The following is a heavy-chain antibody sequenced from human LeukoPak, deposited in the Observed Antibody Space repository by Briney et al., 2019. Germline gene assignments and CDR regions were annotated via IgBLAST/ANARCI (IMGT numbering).Heavy chain of an antibody. Sequence: PSETLSLTCTVSGASISSYYWSWIRQPPGKGLECIAYIHTSGNTNSSPSLKSRVTMSVDTSKNEFSLKLRSVAAADTALYYCARGHFDSSGSSNPLDSWGQGTLVTVSS. D-gene: IGHD3-22*01. CDR3: ARGHFDSSGSSNPLDS. J-gene: IGHJ4*02. V-gene: IGHV4-4*09. CDR2: IHTSGNT. CDR1: GASISSYY.